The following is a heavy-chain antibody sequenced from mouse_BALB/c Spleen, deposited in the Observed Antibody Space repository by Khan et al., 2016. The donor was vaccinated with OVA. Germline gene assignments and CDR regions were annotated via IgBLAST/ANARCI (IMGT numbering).Heavy chain of an antibody. D-gene: IGHD2-14*01. V-gene: IGHV1-26*01. CDR3: ARGYDFVAY. CDR2: VNPNTGNT. CDR1: GYSFTGYY. Sequence: VQLKESGPDLVKPGASVKMSCKASGYSFTGYYMNWVKQNHGKSLECIGRVNPNTGNTNYNQKFKGKAILIVDTSSSTDYMELRSLTSEDSAVYYCARGYDFVAYWGQGTLVTVSA. J-gene: IGHJ3*01.